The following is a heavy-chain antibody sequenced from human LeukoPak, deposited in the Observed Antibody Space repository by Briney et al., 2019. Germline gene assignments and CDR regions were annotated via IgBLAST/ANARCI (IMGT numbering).Heavy chain of an antibody. CDR2: ISYDGSNK. D-gene: IGHD6-13*01. J-gene: IGHJ4*02. Sequence: GGSLRLSCAASGFTFSSYAMHWVRQAPGKGLEWVAVISYDGSNKYYADSVKGRFTISRDNSKNTLYLQMNSLRAEDTAVYYCARDGFTRQIAAAVYWGQGTLVTVSS. CDR3: ARDGFTRQIAAAVY. CDR1: GFTFSSYA. V-gene: IGHV3-30*04.